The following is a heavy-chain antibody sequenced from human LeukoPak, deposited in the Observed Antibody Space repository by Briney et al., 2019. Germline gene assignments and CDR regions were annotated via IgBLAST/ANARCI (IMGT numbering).Heavy chain of an antibody. D-gene: IGHD6-13*01. CDR2: ISGSGGST. V-gene: IGHV3-23*01. Sequence: PGGSLRLSCAASGFTFSSYAMSWVRQAPGKGLEWVSAISGSGGSTYYADSVKGRFTISRDNSKNTLYLQMNSLRAEDTAVYYCARDGAAAGTSDYWGQGTLVTVSS. CDR1: GFTFSSYA. J-gene: IGHJ4*02. CDR3: ARDGAAAGTSDY.